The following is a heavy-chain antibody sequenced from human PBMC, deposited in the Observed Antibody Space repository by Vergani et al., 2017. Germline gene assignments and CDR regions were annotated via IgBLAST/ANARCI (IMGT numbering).Heavy chain of an antibody. D-gene: IGHD5-18*01. Sequence: HLQESGPGLVKPSETLLLTCTVSGDSISSGVYWGWIRQPPGKGLGWIGSFSYGESPSYSPSLQSRATISEDASKNQFSLRLTSVTAADTAIYYCARHXRKGFYGYEVVDYWGQGTLVTVSS. CDR2: FSYGESP. CDR1: GDSISSGVY. CDR3: ARHXRKGFYGYEVVDY. J-gene: IGHJ4*02. V-gene: IGHV4-39*01.